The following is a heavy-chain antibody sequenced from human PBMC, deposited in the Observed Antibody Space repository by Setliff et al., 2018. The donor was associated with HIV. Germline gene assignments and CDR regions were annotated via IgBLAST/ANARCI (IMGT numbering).Heavy chain of an antibody. CDR1: GGSFNTSSYC. Sequence: LSLTCSVSGGSFNTSSYCWGWIRQPPGKGLEWIGSMFYRGSTYYNPSLKSRVTISVETSKNQFSLKLSSVTAADAAVYYCARDMSPVFPYYFDDWGQGTLVTVSS. D-gene: IGHD3-10*02. V-gene: IGHV4-39*07. CDR2: MFYRGST. J-gene: IGHJ4*02. CDR3: ARDMSPVFPYYFDD.